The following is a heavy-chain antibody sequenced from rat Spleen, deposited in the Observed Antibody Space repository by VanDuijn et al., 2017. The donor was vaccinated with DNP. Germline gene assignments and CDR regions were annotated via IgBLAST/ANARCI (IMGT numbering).Heavy chain of an antibody. Sequence: QVQLEESGPGLMQPSETLSLTCTVSGFSLTNNGVGWVRQPLGKGLVWMGTIWAGGSINSDSGVQSRLSITRDTSKSQVLLKMNSLQPEDTGTYYCARQLGYYFDYWGQGVMVTVSS. V-gene: IGHV2-72*01. CDR1: GFSLTNNG. J-gene: IGHJ2*01. CDR3: ARQLGYYFDY. CDR2: IWAGGSI.